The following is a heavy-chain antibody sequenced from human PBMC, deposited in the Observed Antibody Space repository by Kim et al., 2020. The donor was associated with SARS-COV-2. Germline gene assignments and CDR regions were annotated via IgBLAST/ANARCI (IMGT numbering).Heavy chain of an antibody. Sequence: NYAKKVPGRVTIPAEDSTSTAYMELSSLRSEDTAVYYCAREPYPNANWFDPWGQGTLVTVSS. J-gene: IGHJ5*02. CDR3: AREPYPNANWFDP. D-gene: IGHD1-1*01. V-gene: IGHV1-69*01.